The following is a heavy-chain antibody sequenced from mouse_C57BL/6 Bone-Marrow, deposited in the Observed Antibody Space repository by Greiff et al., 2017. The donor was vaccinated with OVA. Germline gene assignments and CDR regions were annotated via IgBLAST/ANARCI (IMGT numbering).Heavy chain of an antibody. D-gene: IGHD4-1*01. CDR2: ISNLAYSI. CDR1: GFTFSDYG. J-gene: IGHJ1*03. Sequence: EVKLMESGGGLVQPGGSLKLSCAASGFTFSDYGMAWVRQAPRKGPEWVAFISNLAYSIYYADTVTGRFTISRENAKNTLYLEMSSLRSEDTAMYYCARRRNWDWYFDVWGTGTTVTVSS. CDR3: ARRRNWDWYFDV. V-gene: IGHV5-15*01.